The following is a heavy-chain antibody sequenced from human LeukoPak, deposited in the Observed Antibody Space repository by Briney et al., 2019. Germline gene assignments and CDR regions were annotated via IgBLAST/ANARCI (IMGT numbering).Heavy chain of an antibody. CDR1: GFTFSNYY. CDR3: ARRPLTGYYSPSFDY. V-gene: IGHV3-11*04. D-gene: IGHD3-9*01. Sequence: PGGSLRLSCEASGFTFSNYYMSWIRQAPGKGLEWVSHIKGNGATTYYADSVKGRFTISRDNAKNSLYLQMNSLRAEDTAVYYCARRPLTGYYSPSFDYWGQGTLVTVSS. CDR2: IKGNGATT. J-gene: IGHJ4*02.